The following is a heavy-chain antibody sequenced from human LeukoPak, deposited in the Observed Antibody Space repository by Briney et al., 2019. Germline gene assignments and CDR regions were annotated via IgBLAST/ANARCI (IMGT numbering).Heavy chain of an antibody. V-gene: IGHV1-46*01. CDR2: INPTGGST. J-gene: IGHJ3*02. CDR1: GYRFTSQY. Sequence: GASVKASCKASGYRFTSQYVHWVRQAPGQGLEWMGIINPTGGSTRNAQKFQGRFSMTGDTSTSTVYMELSRLRSEDTAVYYCASFYNTNDALDIWGQGTMVAVSS. D-gene: IGHD1-1*01. CDR3: ASFYNTNDALDI.